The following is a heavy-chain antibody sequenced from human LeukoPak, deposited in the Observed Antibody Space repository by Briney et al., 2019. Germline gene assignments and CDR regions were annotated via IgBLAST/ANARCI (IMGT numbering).Heavy chain of an antibody. J-gene: IGHJ4*02. D-gene: IGHD3-10*01. CDR2: INPSGGST. Sequence: ASVKVSCKASGYTFTSYYMHWVRQAPGQGLEWMGIINPSGGSTSYAQKFQGRVTMTRDTSTSTVYMELSSPRSEDTAVYYCARSVWFGELYLWGQGTLVTVSS. V-gene: IGHV1-46*01. CDR1: GYTFTSYY. CDR3: ARSVWFGELYL.